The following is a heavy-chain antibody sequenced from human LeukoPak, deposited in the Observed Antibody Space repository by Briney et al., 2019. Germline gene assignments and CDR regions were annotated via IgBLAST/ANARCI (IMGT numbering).Heavy chain of an antibody. D-gene: IGHD4-11*01. Sequence: GASLKVSCKASGYTFTSYDINWVRQATGQGLEWMGWMNPNSGNTGYAQKFQGRVTITRNTSISTAYMELSSLRSEDTAVYYCARGRGDRGTTVTTLWFDHWGQGTLVTVSS. J-gene: IGHJ5*02. CDR3: ARGRGDRGTTVTTLWFDH. V-gene: IGHV1-8*03. CDR2: MNPNSGNT. CDR1: GYTFTSYD.